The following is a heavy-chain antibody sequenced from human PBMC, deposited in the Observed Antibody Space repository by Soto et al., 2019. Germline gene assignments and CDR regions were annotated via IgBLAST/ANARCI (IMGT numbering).Heavy chain of an antibody. CDR3: ARHHSWAFDY. CDR2: IGPSSSET. Sequence: RGSLRLSCVASGFPFDSYAMNWVRQSPGEGLEWISWIGPSSSETEYSDSVQGRFTISRDNAKNLLYLQMNRLKDEDTAVYYCARHHSWAFDYWGQGALVPVSS. V-gene: IGHV3-21*05. D-gene: IGHD3-16*01. J-gene: IGHJ4*02. CDR1: GFPFDSYA.